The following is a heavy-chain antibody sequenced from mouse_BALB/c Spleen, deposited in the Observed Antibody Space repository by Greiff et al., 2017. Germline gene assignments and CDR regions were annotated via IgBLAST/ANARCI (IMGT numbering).Heavy chain of an antibody. Sequence: EVQLQQSGPELVKPGASVKMSCKASGYTFTSYVMHWVKQKPGQGLEWIGYINPYNDGTKYNEKFKGKATLTSDKSSSTAYMELSSLTSEDSAVYYCARGYGNPYWYFDVWGAGTTVTGSS. D-gene: IGHD2-1*01. J-gene: IGHJ1*01. CDR1: GYTFTSYV. V-gene: IGHV1-14*01. CDR3: ARGYGNPYWYFDV. CDR2: INPYNDGT.